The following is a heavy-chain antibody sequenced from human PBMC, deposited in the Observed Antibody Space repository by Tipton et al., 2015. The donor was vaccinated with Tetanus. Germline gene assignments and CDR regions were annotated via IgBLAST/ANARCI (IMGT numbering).Heavy chain of an antibody. D-gene: IGHD3-10*01. CDR1: GGSVSNGGYS. CDR3: ARGGGNTMFRGGEFVHSYYYQGMDV. Sequence: TLSLTCAVSGGSVSNGGYSWSWIRQPPGKGLECIGYISHSRRTYYNPSLNSRVTISLDRSKNQFSLKLTSVTAADTAVYYCARGGGNTMFRGGEFVHSYYYQGMDVWGQGTTVTVSS. V-gene: IGHV4-30-2*01. J-gene: IGHJ6*02. CDR2: ISHSRRT.